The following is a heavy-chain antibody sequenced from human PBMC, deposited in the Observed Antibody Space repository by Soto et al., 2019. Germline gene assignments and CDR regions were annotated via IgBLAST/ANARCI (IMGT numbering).Heavy chain of an antibody. V-gene: IGHV1-18*01. CDR1: GYTFSNYG. J-gene: IGHJ6*02. CDR3: ARDGRAIFDNYYYYGMDV. D-gene: IGHD3-3*01. CDR2: INAYRGNT. Sequence: ASVKVSCKASGYTFSNYGIAWVRQAPGQGLEWVGWINAYRGNTNYAQKLQGRVTMTADTSTNTAYMELSRLRSDDTAVYYCARDGRAIFDNYYYYGMDVWGQGTTVTVSS.